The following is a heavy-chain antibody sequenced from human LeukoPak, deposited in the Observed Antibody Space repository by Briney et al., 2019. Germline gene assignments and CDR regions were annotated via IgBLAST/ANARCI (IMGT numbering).Heavy chain of an antibody. CDR3: ARDGVNWNDVRGGFDY. J-gene: IGHJ4*02. D-gene: IGHD1-20*01. V-gene: IGHV3-74*01. CDR1: GFTFSSHL. Sequence: GGSLRLSCAASGFTFSSHLMHWVRQAPGKGLVWVSRISSDGTYTNYADSVRGRFTISRDNAKNTLYLQMNSLRAEDTAVYYCARDGVNWNDVRGGFDYWGQGTLVTVSS. CDR2: ISSDGTYT.